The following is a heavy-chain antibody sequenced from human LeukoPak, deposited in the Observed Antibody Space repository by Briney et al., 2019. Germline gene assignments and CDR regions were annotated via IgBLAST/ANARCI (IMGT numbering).Heavy chain of an antibody. CDR3: ARGPSGYHNT. Sequence: GGSLRLSCAASGFTFSDYAIHWVRQCPGKGLEYVSTISGNGGSTFYANSVKGRFTISRDNSKNTLYLQMNSLRAEDTAVYYCARGPSGYHNTGGQGTLVTVSS. J-gene: IGHJ4*02. D-gene: IGHD5-12*01. CDR2: ISGNGGST. CDR1: GFTFSDYA. V-gene: IGHV3-64*01.